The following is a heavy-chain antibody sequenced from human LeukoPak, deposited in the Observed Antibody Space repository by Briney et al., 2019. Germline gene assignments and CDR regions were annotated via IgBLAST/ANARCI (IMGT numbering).Heavy chain of an antibody. Sequence: SETLSLTCTVSGGSISGYYRSWIRQPPGKGLEWIGYVYYSGSTNYNPSFESRVTISVDTSKNQFSLKLSSVTAADTALNYCAKYIRDSGSASAPTSVW. D-gene: IGHD3-10*01. CDR3: AKYIRDSGSASAPTSV. CDR1: GGSISGYY. CDR2: VYYSGST. V-gene: IGHV4-59*01. J-gene: IGHJ3*01.